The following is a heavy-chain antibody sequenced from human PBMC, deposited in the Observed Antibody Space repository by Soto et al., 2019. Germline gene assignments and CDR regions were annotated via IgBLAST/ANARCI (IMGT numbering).Heavy chain of an antibody. CDR2: INAGNGNT. D-gene: IGHD6-19*01. J-gene: IGHJ3*02. CDR3: ARSWSSGWYAAFDI. CDR1: GYTFTSYA. V-gene: IGHV1-3*01. Sequence: ASVKVSCKASGYTFTSYAMHWVRQAPGQRLEWMGWINAGNGNTKYSQKFQGRVTITRDTSASTAYMELSSLRSEDTAVYYCARSWSSGWYAAFDIWGQGTMVTVSS.